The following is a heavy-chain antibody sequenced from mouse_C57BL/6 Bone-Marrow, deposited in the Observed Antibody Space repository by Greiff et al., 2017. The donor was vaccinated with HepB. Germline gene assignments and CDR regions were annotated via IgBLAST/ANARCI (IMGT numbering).Heavy chain of an antibody. CDR3: ARPHYGSSFWFAY. CDR1: GYTFTSYW. D-gene: IGHD1-1*01. V-gene: IGHV1-69*01. CDR2: IDPSDSYT. Sequence: QVQLQQPGAELVMPGASVKLSCKASGYTFTSYWMHWVKQRPGQGLEWIGEIDPSDSYTNYNQKFKGKSPLTVDKSSSPAYMQLSSLTSEDSAVYYCARPHYGSSFWFAYWGQGTLVTVSA. J-gene: IGHJ3*01.